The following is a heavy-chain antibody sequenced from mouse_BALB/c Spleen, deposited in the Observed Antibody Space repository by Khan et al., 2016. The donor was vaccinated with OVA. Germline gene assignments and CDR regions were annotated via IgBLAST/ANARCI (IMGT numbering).Heavy chain of an antibody. J-gene: IGHJ2*01. CDR3: ARGNWQSYYFDY. V-gene: IGHV1S136*01. Sequence: VHVKQSGPGLVKPGTSVKMSCKASGYIFTNYLIHWVKQKPGQGLEWIGYINPYNGATKYNEKFKGTATLTSDKSSITAYMELSSLTSEDSAVYSGARGNWQSYYFDYWGQGTTLTVSS. CDR1: GYIFTNYL. D-gene: IGHD4-1*01. CDR2: INPYNGAT.